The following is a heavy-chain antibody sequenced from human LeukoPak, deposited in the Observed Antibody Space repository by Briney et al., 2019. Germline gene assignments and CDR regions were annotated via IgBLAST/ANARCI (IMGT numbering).Heavy chain of an antibody. J-gene: IGHJ4*02. Sequence: SGKLPCKASGATFSSYAISWVRQAPGQGLEWMGGIIPIFGTANYAQKFQGRVTITADESTSTAHMELTSLRSEDTALYYCARDLNYYGSGSFRAFDYWGQGTLVTVSS. D-gene: IGHD3-10*01. CDR2: IIPIFGTA. CDR3: ARDLNYYGSGSFRAFDY. V-gene: IGHV1-69*13. CDR1: GATFSSYA.